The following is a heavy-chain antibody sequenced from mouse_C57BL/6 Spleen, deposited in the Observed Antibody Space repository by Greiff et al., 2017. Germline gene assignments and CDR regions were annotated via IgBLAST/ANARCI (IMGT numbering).Heavy chain of an antibody. D-gene: IGHD2-5*01. J-gene: IGHJ1*03. CDR1: GFTFSDYG. CDR2: ISSGSSTI. Sequence: DVKLVESGGGLVKPGGSLKLSCAASGFTFSDYGMHWVRQAPEKGLEWVAYISSGSSTIYYADTVKGRFTISRDNAKNTLYLQMTSLRSEDTAMYYCARRYSTGGYFDVWGTGTTVTVSS. CDR3: ARRYSTGGYFDV. V-gene: IGHV5-17*01.